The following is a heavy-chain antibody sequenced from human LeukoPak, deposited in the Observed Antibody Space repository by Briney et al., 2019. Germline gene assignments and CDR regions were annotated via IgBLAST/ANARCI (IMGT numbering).Heavy chain of an antibody. V-gene: IGHV1-46*01. CDR3: ARDRLGARGFHFDY. Sequence: ASVKVSCKAYGYSFTSYYMHWVRQAPGQGLEWMGIINPSGGSTSYARKFQGRVTMTRDMSTSTVYMELGSLRSEDTAVYYCARDRLGARGFHFDYWGQGTLVTVSS. CDR2: INPSGGST. J-gene: IGHJ4*02. D-gene: IGHD3-16*01. CDR1: GYSFTSYY.